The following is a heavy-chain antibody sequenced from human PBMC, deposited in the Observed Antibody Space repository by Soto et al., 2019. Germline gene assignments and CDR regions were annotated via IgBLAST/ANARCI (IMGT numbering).Heavy chain of an antibody. CDR2: ISYDGSYR. D-gene: IGHD3-10*01. CDR1: GFTFSTYA. CDR3: AKPSYVWFGEFYGIDV. Sequence: QVQLVESGGGVVQPGRSLRLSCAASGFTFSTYAMHWVRQAPGKGLKWVADISYDGSYRHYADSLKGRFTISRDNSKNTLYLQMNSLRAEDTAVYYCAKPSYVWFGEFYGIDVWGQGTTVTVSS. J-gene: IGHJ6*02. V-gene: IGHV3-30*18.